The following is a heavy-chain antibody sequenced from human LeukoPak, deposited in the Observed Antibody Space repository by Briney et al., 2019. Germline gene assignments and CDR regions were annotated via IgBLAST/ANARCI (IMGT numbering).Heavy chain of an antibody. D-gene: IGHD6-13*01. V-gene: IGHV1-2*02. CDR1: GYTFTGYY. CDR3: ARVDVDSSTDAFDI. J-gene: IGHJ3*02. Sequence: ASVKVSCKASGYTFTGYYMHWVRQAPGQGLEWMGWINPNSGGTNYAQKFQGRVTMTRDTSISTAYMELSRLRSDDTAVYYCARVDVDSSTDAFDIWGKGKMVTVSS. CDR2: INPNSGGT.